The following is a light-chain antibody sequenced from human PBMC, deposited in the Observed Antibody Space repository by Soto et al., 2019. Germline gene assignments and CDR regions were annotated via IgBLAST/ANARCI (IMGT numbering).Light chain of an antibody. Sequence: DIVMTQSPRSLPVTPGEPASISCRSSQSLLDSNGYNCLEWYLQKPGQSPQLLIYLGSNRASGVPDRFSGSGSGTDFTLKISRVEAEDVGVYYCMQSLQTPLTFGQGTKVEIK. CDR2: LGS. J-gene: IGKJ1*01. CDR3: MQSLQTPLT. V-gene: IGKV2-28*01. CDR1: QSLLDSNGYNC.